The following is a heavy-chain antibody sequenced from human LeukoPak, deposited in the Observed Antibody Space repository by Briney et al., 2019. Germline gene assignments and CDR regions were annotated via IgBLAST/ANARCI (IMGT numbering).Heavy chain of an antibody. CDR2: INHNGST. CDR1: GGSFSGYY. D-gene: IGHD5-24*01. Sequence: SETLSLTCAVYGGSFSGYYWSWIRQPPGKRLEWIGEINHNGSTNYNPSLKSRVTISVDTSKNQFSLKLSSVTAADTAVYYCATSRGRDGYNGAMDYWGQGTLVTVYS. J-gene: IGHJ4*02. V-gene: IGHV4-34*01. CDR3: ATSRGRDGYNGAMDY.